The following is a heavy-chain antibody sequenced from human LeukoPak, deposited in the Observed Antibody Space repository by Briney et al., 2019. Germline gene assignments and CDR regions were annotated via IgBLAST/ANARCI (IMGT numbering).Heavy chain of an antibody. CDR1: GASISDYY. Sequence: SETLSLTCTVSGASISDYYWSWIRQSAGKGLEWIGRISTTGSTYYNPSFQSRVTMSADPSKTLFFLRLRSMAAADTAVYYCARSPSTIGWNWGYYFDYWGQGSLVTVSS. CDR3: ARSPSTIGWNWGYYFDY. D-gene: IGHD3-3*01. J-gene: IGHJ4*02. CDR2: ISTTGST. V-gene: IGHV4-4*07.